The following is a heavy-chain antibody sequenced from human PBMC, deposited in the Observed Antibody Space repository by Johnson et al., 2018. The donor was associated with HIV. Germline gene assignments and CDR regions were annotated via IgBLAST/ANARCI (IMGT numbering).Heavy chain of an antibody. CDR1: GFTFDDYA. D-gene: IGHD1-26*01. CDR2: LYSGGST. J-gene: IGHJ3*02. CDR3: ARDQVDRGSAFDI. V-gene: IGHV3-66*01. Sequence: EVQLVESGGGLVQPGRSLRLSCAASGFTFDDYAMHWVRQAPGKGLEWVSGLYSGGSTYYAASVKGRFTISRDNSKNTLCLPMNSRRAGDTAVYYCARDQVDRGSAFDIWGQGTMVTVSS.